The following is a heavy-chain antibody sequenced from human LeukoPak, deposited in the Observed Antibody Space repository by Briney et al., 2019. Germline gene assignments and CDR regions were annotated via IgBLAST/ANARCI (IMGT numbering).Heavy chain of an antibody. Sequence: ASVKVSCKASGYTFTSYGISWVRQAPGQGLEWMGWISAYSGNTNYAQKLQGRVTMTTDTSTSTAYMELRSLRSDDTAVYYCAAPIAVAGTEGAFDIWGQGTMVTVSS. CDR1: GYTFTSYG. V-gene: IGHV1-18*01. D-gene: IGHD6-19*01. CDR2: ISAYSGNT. J-gene: IGHJ3*02. CDR3: AAPIAVAGTEGAFDI.